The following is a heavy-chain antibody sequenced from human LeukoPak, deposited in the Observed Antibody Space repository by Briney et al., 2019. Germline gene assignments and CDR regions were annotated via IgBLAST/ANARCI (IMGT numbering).Heavy chain of an antibody. CDR1: GDSISSSSYY. CDR2: IYYSGST. Sequence: PSETLSLTCTVSGDSISSSSYYWGWIRQPPGKGLEWIGNIYYSGSTYYNPPLKSRVTISVDTSKNQFSLKLSSVTAADTAVYYCARHEIRRDGYNEPPTRWGQGTLVTVSS. V-gene: IGHV4-39*01. D-gene: IGHD5-24*01. J-gene: IGHJ4*02. CDR3: ARHEIRRDGYNEPPTR.